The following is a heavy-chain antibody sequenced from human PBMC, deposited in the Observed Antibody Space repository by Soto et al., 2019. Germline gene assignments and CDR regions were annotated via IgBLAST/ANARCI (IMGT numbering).Heavy chain of an antibody. CDR2: ISAYNGNT. V-gene: IGHV1-18*04. Sequence: ASVKVSCKASGYTFTSYGISWVRQAPGQGLEWMGWISAYNGNTNYAQKLQGRVTMTTDTSTSTAYMELRSLRSDDTAVYYCARDSAGYSNGWYAFDYWGQGTLVTVSS. J-gene: IGHJ4*02. D-gene: IGHD6-19*01. CDR3: ARDSAGYSNGWYAFDY. CDR1: GYTFTSYG.